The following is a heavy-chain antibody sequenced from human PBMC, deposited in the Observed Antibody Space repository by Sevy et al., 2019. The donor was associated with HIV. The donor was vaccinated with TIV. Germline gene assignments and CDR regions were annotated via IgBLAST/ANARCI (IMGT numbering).Heavy chain of an antibody. CDR2: IYFSGSA. CDR1: GASISSNTYY. Sequence: SESLSLTCTVSGASISSNTYYWGWIRQPPGKDLDWIGSIYFSGSAYYNPSLKGRVTISVDTSKNQFSLKVRSVTATDTAVYYCARERPRIAQFDNWGHGTLVTVSS. J-gene: IGHJ4*01. V-gene: IGHV4-39*02. CDR3: ARERPRIAQFDN. D-gene: IGHD6-13*01.